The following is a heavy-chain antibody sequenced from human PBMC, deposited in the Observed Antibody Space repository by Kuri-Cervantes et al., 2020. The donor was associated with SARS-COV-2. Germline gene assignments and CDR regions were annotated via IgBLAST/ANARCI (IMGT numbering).Heavy chain of an antibody. CDR1: GFTFGDYA. CDR3: ARSRGYSGYDFDY. J-gene: IGHJ4*02. CDR2: ISSSSSYI. Sequence: GESLKISCTASGFTFGDYAMNWVRQAPGKGLEWVSSISSSSSYIYYADSVKGRFTISRDNAKNSLYLQMNSLRAEDMAVYYCARSRGYSGYDFDYWGQGTLVTVSS. D-gene: IGHD5-12*01. V-gene: IGHV3-21*01.